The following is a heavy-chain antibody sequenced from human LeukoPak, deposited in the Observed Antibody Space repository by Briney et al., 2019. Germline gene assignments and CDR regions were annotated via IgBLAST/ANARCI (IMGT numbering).Heavy chain of an antibody. CDR3: ARVWWLRGGIFDY. D-gene: IGHD5-12*01. CDR1: GYTFTSYG. J-gene: IGHJ4*02. Sequence: GASVKVSCKASGYTFTSYGISWVRQAPGQGLEWMGWISAYNGNTNYAQKLQGRVTMTTDTCTSTAYMAVRRLRSDDTAVYYCARVWWLRGGIFDYWGQGTLVTVSS. V-gene: IGHV1-18*01. CDR2: ISAYNGNT.